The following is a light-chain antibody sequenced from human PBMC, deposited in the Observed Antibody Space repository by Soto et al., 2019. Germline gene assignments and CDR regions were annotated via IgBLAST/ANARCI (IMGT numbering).Light chain of an antibody. Sequence: QSVLTQPASVSGSPGQSITISCSGTSSDIGSYDHVAWYQQFPGKSPKLIIYAVSDRPSGVSDRFSGSKSGITASLTISGLQTEDEADYYCISYTERQHYIFGNGTKVTV. V-gene: IGLV2-14*03. CDR3: ISYTERQHYI. CDR1: SSDIGSYDH. CDR2: AVS. J-gene: IGLJ1*01.